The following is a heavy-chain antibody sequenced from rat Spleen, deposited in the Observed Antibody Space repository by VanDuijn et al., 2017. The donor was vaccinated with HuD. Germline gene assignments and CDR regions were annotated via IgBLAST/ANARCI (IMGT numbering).Heavy chain of an antibody. Sequence: EVQLVESGGGLVQPGRSMKLSCAASGFTFSNYYMAWVRQAPTKGLEWVASISTGGGNTYYRDSVKGRFTISRDNAKSTLYLQMDSLRCEDTATYYCERQGNTRRGYWYFDFWGPGTMVTVSS. CDR2: ISTGGGNT. CDR1: GFTFSNYY. CDR3: ERQGNTRRGYWYFDF. J-gene: IGHJ1*01. V-gene: IGHV5-25*01.